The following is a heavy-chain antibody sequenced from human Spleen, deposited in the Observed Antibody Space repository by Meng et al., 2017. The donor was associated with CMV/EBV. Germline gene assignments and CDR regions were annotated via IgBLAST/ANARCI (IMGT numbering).Heavy chain of an antibody. CDR1: GYTFTDYY. J-gene: IGHJ6*02. V-gene: IGHV1-2*02. CDR3: ARVKRYCTGGSCSSTGYYGMDV. CDR2: INPNSGGT. Sequence: ASVKVSCKASGYTFTDYYIHWVRQAPGQGLEWMGWINPNSGGTNYAQKFQGRFTMTGDTSITTAYLEVSRLRPDDMATYYCARVKRYCTGGSCSSTGYYGMDVWGQGTTVTVSS. D-gene: IGHD2-15*01.